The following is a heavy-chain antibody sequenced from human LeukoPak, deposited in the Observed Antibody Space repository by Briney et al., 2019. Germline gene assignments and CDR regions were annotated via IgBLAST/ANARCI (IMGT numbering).Heavy chain of an antibody. CDR3: ARRGMVRGVSYFDY. CDR1: GFTFSDYY. J-gene: IGHJ4*02. V-gene: IGHV3-11*06. CDR2: ISSSSSYT. D-gene: IGHD3-10*01. Sequence: AGSLRLSCAASGFTFSDYYMSWIRQAPGKGLEWVSYISSSSSYTNYADSVKGRFTISRDNAKNSLYLQMNSLRAEDTAVYYCARRGMVRGVSYFDYWGQGTLVTVSS.